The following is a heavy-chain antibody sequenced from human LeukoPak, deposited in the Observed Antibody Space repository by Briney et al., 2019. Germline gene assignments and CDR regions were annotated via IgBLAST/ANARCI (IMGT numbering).Heavy chain of an antibody. CDR1: GYTFTSYG. CDR3: ARDGAQNYGDYDPSVYYYYMDV. J-gene: IGHJ6*03. Sequence: ASVKVSCKASGYTFTSYGISWVRQAPGQGLEWVGWISAYNGNTNYAQKLQGRVTMTTDTSTSTAYMELRSLRSDDTALYYCARDGAQNYGDYDPSVYYYYMDVWGKGTTVTVSS. V-gene: IGHV1-18*01. CDR2: ISAYNGNT. D-gene: IGHD4-17*01.